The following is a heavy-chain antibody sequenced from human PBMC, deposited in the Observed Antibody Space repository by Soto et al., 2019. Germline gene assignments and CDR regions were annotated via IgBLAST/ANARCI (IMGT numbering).Heavy chain of an antibody. Sequence: KASETLSLTCTVSGGSVNNYYWTWIRQPAGKGLEWIGRIYSSGSTNYSPSLKSRVTMSVDTSKNQFSLKVTSVTAADTAVYYCAREVRPQYYFDYWGQGTLVTVSS. V-gene: IGHV4-4*07. D-gene: IGHD4-4*01. CDR2: IYSSGST. CDR3: AREVRPQYYFDY. J-gene: IGHJ4*02. CDR1: GGSVNNYY.